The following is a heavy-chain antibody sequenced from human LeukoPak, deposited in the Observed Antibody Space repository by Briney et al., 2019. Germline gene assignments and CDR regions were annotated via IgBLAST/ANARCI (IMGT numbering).Heavy chain of an antibody. CDR1: GGTFSSYA. CDR3: ARDPAPAGTCWFDP. D-gene: IGHD1-1*01. CDR2: IIPILGIA. J-gene: IGHJ5*02. Sequence: ASVKVSCKASGGTFSSYAISWVRQAPGQGLEWMGRIIPILGIANYAQKFQGRVTITADKSTSTAYMELSSLRSEDTAVYYCARDPAPAGTCWFDPWGQGTLVTVSS. V-gene: IGHV1-69*04.